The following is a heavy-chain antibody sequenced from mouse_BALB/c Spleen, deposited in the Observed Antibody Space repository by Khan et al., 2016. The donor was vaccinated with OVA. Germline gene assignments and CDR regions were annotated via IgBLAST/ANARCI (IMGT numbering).Heavy chain of an antibody. V-gene: IGHV1S136*01. J-gene: IGHJ2*01. D-gene: IGHD4-1*01. Sequence: EVQLQESGPELGKPGASVKMSCKPSGYIFTNYVLHWVKQKPGQGLEWIGYINPYNGGTKYNEKFKGQATLASDKSSITAYLELSSLTSEDSAVYYCARGNWQSYYFDYWGQGTTLTLSA. CDR2: INPYNGGT. CDR1: GYIFTNYV. CDR3: ARGNWQSYYFDY.